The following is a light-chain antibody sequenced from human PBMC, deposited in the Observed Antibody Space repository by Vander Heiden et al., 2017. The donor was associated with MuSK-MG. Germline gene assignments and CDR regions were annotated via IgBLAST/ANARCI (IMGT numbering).Light chain of an antibody. CDR2: SNT. Sequence: QSVLTQPPSVSGATGQRVTMSGNGSSSNIGAGSEVHWYRQTPGRAPKLLIFSNTDRASGVSNRFSGSKSDTSASLTITGLLADDEADYYCQSYDRRLSSAVFGGGTRVTVL. V-gene: IGLV1-40*01. J-gene: IGLJ2*01. CDR1: SSNIGAGSE. CDR3: QSYDRRLSSAV.